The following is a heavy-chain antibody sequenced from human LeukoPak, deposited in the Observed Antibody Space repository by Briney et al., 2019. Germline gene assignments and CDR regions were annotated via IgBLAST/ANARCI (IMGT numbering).Heavy chain of an antibody. V-gene: IGHV3-9*01. CDR3: AKGEGGSAYYYYGMDV. Sequence: FTFSRDNAKNSLYLQMNSLRAEDTALYYCAKGEGGSAYYYYGMDVWGQGTTVTVSS. D-gene: IGHD2-15*01. J-gene: IGHJ6*02.